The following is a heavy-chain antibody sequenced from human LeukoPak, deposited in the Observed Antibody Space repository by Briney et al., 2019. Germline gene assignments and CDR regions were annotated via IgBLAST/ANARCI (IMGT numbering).Heavy chain of an antibody. CDR2: INPNSGGT. D-gene: IGHD6-19*01. CDR3: ARLIPGYSSGWYDY. Sequence: ASVKVSCKASGGTFSSYAISWVRQAPGQGLEWMGRINPNSGGTNYAQKFQGRVIMTRDTSISTAYMELSRLRSDDTAVYYCARLIPGYSSGWYDYWGQGTLVTVSS. CDR1: GGTFSSYA. J-gene: IGHJ4*02. V-gene: IGHV1-2*06.